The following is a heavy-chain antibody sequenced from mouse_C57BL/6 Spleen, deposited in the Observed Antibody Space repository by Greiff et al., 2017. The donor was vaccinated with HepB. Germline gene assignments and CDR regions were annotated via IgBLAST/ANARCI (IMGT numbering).Heavy chain of an antibody. Sequence: VQLQESGPELVKPGASVKISCKASGYAFSSSWMNWVKQRPGKGLEWIGRIYPGDGDTNYNGKFKGKATLTADKSSSTAYMQLSSLTSEDSAVYFCAPNYYGSSHWYFDVWGTGTTVTVSS. J-gene: IGHJ1*03. D-gene: IGHD1-1*01. CDR1: GYAFSSSW. CDR2: IYPGDGDT. V-gene: IGHV1-82*01. CDR3: APNYYGSSHWYFDV.